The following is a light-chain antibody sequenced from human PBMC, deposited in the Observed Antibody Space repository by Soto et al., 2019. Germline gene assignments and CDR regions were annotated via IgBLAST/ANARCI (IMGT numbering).Light chain of an antibody. CDR3: QVWDIRSDHVV. CDR1: NIESKS. Sequence: SYELTQPPSVSVAPGKTASITCGGNNIESKSVHWYHQKPGQAPVLVIYYDSDRPSGIPERFSGSNSGNTATLTISRVEAGDEADYYCQVWDIRSDHVVFGGGTKLTVL. J-gene: IGLJ2*01. V-gene: IGLV3-21*04. CDR2: YDS.